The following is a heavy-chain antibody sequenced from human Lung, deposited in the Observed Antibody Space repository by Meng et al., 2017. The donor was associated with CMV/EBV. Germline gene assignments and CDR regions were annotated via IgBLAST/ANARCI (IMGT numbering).Heavy chain of an antibody. CDR1: GFTLSNYA. CDR3: AKDGYSNFPVDY. CDR2: LTYDDSTT. J-gene: IGHJ4*02. V-gene: IGHV3-30*04. D-gene: IGHD4-11*01. Sequence: GKXXKISCVASGFTLSNYAMNWVRQAPGKGLEWVSVLTYDDSTTYYADSVKGRFTISRDISKNTLFLQMNSLRPEDTAVYYCAKDGYSNFPVDYWGQGTLVTVSS.